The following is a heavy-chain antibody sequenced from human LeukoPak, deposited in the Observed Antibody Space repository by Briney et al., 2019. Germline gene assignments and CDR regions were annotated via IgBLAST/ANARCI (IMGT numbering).Heavy chain of an antibody. CDR3: NQESGYRGES. CDR1: GFTLGDYT. J-gene: IGHJ4*02. V-gene: IGHV3-49*03. CDR2: IRSKAYGGTT. Sequence: GGSLRLSCTASGFTLGDYTMSGFRQAPGKGVVWVGFIRSKAYGGTTEYAASVKGRFTISRDDSKSIAYLQMNRLKTKDTAVYYCNQESGYRGESWGQGTLVTVSS. D-gene: IGHD3-10*01.